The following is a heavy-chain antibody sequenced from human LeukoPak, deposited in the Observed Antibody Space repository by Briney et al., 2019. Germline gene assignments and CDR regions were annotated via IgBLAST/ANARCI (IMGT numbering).Heavy chain of an antibody. CDR2: INPNSGGT. Sequence: ASVKVSCKASGYTFTGYYMHWVRQAPGQGLEWMGRINPNSGGTSYAQKFQGRVTMTRDTSISTAYMELSRLRSDDTAVYYCATLEPYVGKDAFDIWGQGTMVTVSS. J-gene: IGHJ3*02. CDR1: GYTFTGYY. D-gene: IGHD1-26*01. V-gene: IGHV1-2*06. CDR3: ATLEPYVGKDAFDI.